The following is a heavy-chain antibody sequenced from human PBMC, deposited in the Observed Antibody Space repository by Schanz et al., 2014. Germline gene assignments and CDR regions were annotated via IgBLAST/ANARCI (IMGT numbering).Heavy chain of an antibody. CDR3: AKYRGYYRVSGSYRELEY. Sequence: VQVVQSGGGLVKPGGSLRLSCAASGFTFSSYAMSWVRQAPGKGLEWVSVIGVDGTTTYYADSVKGRFTISRDNSKNTLYLQMNSLRPEDTAVYYCAKYRGYYRVSGSYRELEYWGQGTLVTVSS. CDR1: GFTFSSYA. D-gene: IGHD3-10*01. J-gene: IGHJ4*02. CDR2: IGVDGTTT. V-gene: IGHV3-23*04.